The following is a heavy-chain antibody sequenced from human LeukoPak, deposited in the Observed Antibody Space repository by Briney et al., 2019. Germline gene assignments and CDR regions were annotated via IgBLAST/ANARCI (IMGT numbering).Heavy chain of an antibody. Sequence: GGSLRLSCAASGFTFDDYAMHWVRQGPGKGLEWVSGISSNSGSLGYADSVKGRFTISRDNAKNSLSLQMNSLRAEDTAVYYCARSGGYYMDVWGKGTTVTVSS. V-gene: IGHV3-9*01. CDR3: ARSGGYYMDV. CDR1: GFTFDDYA. CDR2: ISSNSGSL. J-gene: IGHJ6*03. D-gene: IGHD5-24*01.